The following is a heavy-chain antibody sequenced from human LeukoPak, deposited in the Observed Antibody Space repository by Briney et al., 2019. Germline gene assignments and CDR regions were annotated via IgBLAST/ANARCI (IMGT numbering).Heavy chain of an antibody. D-gene: IGHD3-22*01. CDR1: GFTFSSYW. J-gene: IGHJ4*02. CDR2: INSDGSST. V-gene: IGHV3-74*01. CDR3: ARQHFVGYWSDFDY. Sequence: GGALRLSCAASGFTFSSYWMHWVRQAPGKGLVWVSRINSDGSSTSYADSVKGRFTISRDNAKNSLYLQMNSLRAEDTAVYYCARQHFVGYWSDFDYWGQGTLVTVSS.